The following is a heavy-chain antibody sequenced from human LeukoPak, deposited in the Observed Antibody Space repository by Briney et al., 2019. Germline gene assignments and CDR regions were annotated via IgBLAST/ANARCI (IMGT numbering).Heavy chain of an antibody. CDR1: GGSFSGYY. D-gene: IGHD3-9*01. V-gene: IGHV4-59*01. CDR2: IYYSGST. CDR3: ARSQPYDILTGYFNWYFDL. Sequence: SETLSLTCAVYGGSFSGYYWSWIRQPPGKGLEWIGYIYYSGSTNYNPSLKSRVTISVDTSKNQFSLKLSSVTAADTAVYYCARSQPYDILTGYFNWYFDLWGRGTLVTVSS. J-gene: IGHJ2*01.